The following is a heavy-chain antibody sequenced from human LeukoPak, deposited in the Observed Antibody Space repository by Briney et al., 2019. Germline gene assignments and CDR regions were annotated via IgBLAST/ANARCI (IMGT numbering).Heavy chain of an antibody. CDR1: GFTFSSYN. CDR3: ARDKDGYSSGPFDP. CDR2: ISSSSYI. D-gene: IGHD6-19*01. J-gene: IGHJ5*02. V-gene: IGHV3-21*01. Sequence: GGSLRLSCAASGFTFSSYNMNWVRQAPGKGLEWVSSISSSSYIYYADSVKGRFTISRDNAKNSLYLQMNSLRAEDTAVYYCARDKDGYSSGPFDPWGQGTLVTVSP.